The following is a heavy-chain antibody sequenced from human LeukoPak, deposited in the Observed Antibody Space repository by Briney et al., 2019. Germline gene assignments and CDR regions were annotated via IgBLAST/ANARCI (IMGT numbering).Heavy chain of an antibody. V-gene: IGHV1-8*01. J-gene: IGHJ6*03. CDR2: MNPNSGNT. CDR3: ARGLAKQDYYYYMDV. D-gene: IGHD6-13*01. Sequence: ASVKVSCKASGYTFTSYDINWVRQATGQGLEWMGWMNPNSGNTGYAQKFQGRVTMTRNTPISTAYMELSSLRSEDTAVYYCARGLAKQDYYYYMDVWGKGTTVTVSS. CDR1: GYTFTSYD.